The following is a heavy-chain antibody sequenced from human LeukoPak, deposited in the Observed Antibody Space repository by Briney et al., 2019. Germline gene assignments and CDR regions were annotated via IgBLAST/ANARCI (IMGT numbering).Heavy chain of an antibody. CDR3: ARYLPYCSGGSCYVYYGMDV. Sequence: PSETLSLTCTVSGGSISSGSYYWSWIRQPAGKGLEWIGRFYTSGSTDYNPSLRSRVTISVDTSKNQFSLKLSSVTAADTAVYYCARYLPYCSGGSCYVYYGMDVWGQGTTVTVSS. V-gene: IGHV4-61*02. CDR2: FYTSGST. CDR1: GGSISSGSYY. J-gene: IGHJ6*02. D-gene: IGHD2-15*01.